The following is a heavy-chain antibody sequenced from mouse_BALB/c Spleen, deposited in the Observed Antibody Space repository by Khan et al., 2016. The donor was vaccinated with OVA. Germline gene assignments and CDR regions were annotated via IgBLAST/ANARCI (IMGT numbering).Heavy chain of an antibody. Sequence: VKLLESGPGLVAPSQSLSITCTVSGFSLSRYNIHWVRQPPGKGLDWLGMIWGGGGTDYNSTLKSRLSISKDNSKSQVFLKMNSLQTDDSAMYYCARAYYRSDGYYAMDYWGQGTSVTVSS. V-gene: IGHV2-6-4*01. J-gene: IGHJ4*01. CDR3: ARAYYRSDGYYAMDY. CDR2: IWGGGGT. D-gene: IGHD2-14*01. CDR1: GFSLSRYN.